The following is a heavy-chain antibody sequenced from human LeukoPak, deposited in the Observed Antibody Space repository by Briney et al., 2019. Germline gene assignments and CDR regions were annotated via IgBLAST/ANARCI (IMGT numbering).Heavy chain of an antibody. D-gene: IGHD3-3*02. CDR2: IYSGGTT. CDR3: ARVGDHFHWNLDL. V-gene: IGHV3-53*01. CDR1: GLTLSTYY. Sequence: GGSLRLSCAASGLTLSTYYMNWVRQAPGKGLEWVSIIYSGGTTYYADFVKGRFTISRDTSKNTLSLQMNSLRAEDTAVYFCARVGDHFHWNLDLWGRGTLVTVSS. J-gene: IGHJ2*01.